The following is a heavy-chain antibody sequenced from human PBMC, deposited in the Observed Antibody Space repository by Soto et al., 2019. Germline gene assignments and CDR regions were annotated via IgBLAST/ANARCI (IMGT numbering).Heavy chain of an antibody. CDR1: GGSISSGGYY. J-gene: IGHJ5*02. CDR3: ARAGVAHTATVGLTWFDP. V-gene: IGHV4-31*03. D-gene: IGHD4-4*01. CDR2: IYYSGRT. Sequence: QVQLQESGPGLVKPSQTLSLTCNVSGGSISSGGYYWSWIRQHPGKGLEWIGYIYYSGRTYYNPSLKSRVTISVDTSKNQFSLKLISVTAADTAVYYFARAGVAHTATVGLTWFDPWGQGTLVTVSS.